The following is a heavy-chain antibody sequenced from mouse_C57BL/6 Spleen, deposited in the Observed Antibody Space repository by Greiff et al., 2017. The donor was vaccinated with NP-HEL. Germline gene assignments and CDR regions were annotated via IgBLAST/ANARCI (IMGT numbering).Heavy chain of an antibody. Sequence: QVQLQQPGAELVKPGASVKLSCKASGYTFTSYWMHWVKQRPGRGLEWIGRIDANSGGTKYNEKFKSKATLTVDKPSNTAYMQLSSLTSEDSAVYYCAGHHYYGSSPFDYWGQGTTLTVSS. CDR1: GYTFTSYW. D-gene: IGHD1-1*01. CDR2: IDANSGGT. V-gene: IGHV1-72*01. J-gene: IGHJ2*01. CDR3: AGHHYYGSSPFDY.